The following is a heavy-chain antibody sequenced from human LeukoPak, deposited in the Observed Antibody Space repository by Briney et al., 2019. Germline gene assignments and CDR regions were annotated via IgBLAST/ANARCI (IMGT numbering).Heavy chain of an antibody. CDR1: GGSFSGYY. D-gene: IGHD6-6*01. Sequence: SETLSLTCAVYGGSFSGYYWSWIRRPPGKGLEWIGEINHSGSTNYNPSLKSRVTISVDTSKNQFSLKLSSVTAADTAVYYCARHLKYSSSSFDYWGQGTLVTVSS. J-gene: IGHJ4*02. CDR2: INHSGST. V-gene: IGHV4-34*01. CDR3: ARHLKYSSSSFDY.